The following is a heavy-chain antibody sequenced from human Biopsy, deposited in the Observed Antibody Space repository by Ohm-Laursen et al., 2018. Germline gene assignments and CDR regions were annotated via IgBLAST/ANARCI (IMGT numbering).Heavy chain of an antibody. J-gene: IGHJ6*02. CDR1: GYTFAGYY. CDR2: INPNSDNA. CDR3: ARVPAYPSIDGYYGLDL. D-gene: IGHD3-9*01. V-gene: IGHV1-2*02. Sequence: ASVKASCKASGYTFAGYYLHWVRQAPGHGLEWMGWINPNSDNANYAQSFQGRLTVTRDTSISTAYMELTSLTFDDTAIYYCARVPAYPSIDGYYGLDLWGQGTTVIVSS.